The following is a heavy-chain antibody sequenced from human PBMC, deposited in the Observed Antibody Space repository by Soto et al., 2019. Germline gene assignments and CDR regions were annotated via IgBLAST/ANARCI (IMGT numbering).Heavy chain of an antibody. Sequence: EVHLLESGGALAQPGGSLRLSCAASGFTFSSHAINWVRQAPGKGLEWVSGISAGGGDRYYADSVKGRFTISRDTSNNTGHLQMNSLRVEATAVYYCARDQSPRVEGGMVGDHWGQGTLVTVSS. CDR3: ARDQSPRVEGGMVGDH. D-gene: IGHD2-15*01. V-gene: IGHV3-23*01. J-gene: IGHJ5*02. CDR2: ISAGGGDR. CDR1: GFTFSSHA.